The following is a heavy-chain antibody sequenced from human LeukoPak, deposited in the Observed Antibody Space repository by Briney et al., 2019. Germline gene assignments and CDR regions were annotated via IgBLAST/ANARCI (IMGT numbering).Heavy chain of an antibody. V-gene: IGHV3-21*01. Sequence: PGGSLRLSCAASGFTFSSYNMNWVRQAPGKGLEWVSSISSSSSYIYYADSVKGRFTISRDNSKNTLYLQMNSLRAEDTAVYYCANHLGSGWSFHYWGQGTLVTVSS. D-gene: IGHD6-19*01. CDR2: ISSSSSYI. CDR1: GFTFSSYN. CDR3: ANHLGSGWSFHY. J-gene: IGHJ4*02.